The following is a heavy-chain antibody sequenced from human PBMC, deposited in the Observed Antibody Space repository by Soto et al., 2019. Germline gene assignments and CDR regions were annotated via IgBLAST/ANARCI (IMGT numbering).Heavy chain of an antibody. CDR2: ISAYNGNT. J-gene: IGHJ6*02. CDR3: ARDLGLTIFGVVIIPSYYGMDV. V-gene: IGHV1-18*01. D-gene: IGHD3-3*01. CDR1: GYTFTSYG. Sequence: ASVKVSCKASGYTFTSYGICWVRQAPGQGHEWMGWISAYNGNTNYAQKLQGRVTMTTDTSTSTAYMELRSLRSDDTAVYYCARDLGLTIFGVVIIPSYYGMDVWGQGTTVTVSS.